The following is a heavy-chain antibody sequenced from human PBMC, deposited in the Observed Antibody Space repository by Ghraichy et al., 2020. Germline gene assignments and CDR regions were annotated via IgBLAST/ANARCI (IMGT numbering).Heavy chain of an antibody. CDR3: ARGSRVVRFYYYDGMDV. J-gene: IGHJ6*02. CDR2: ITSSSRIK. D-gene: IGHD4-23*01. V-gene: IGHV3-48*02. Sequence: GGSLRLSCAASGFSFSYYIMNWVRQSPGKGLEWVSYITSSSRIKSYADSVKGRFTISRDNAKNSLFLQMNSLTDEDTAVYYCARGSRVVRFYYYDGMDVWGQGTTVTVSS. CDR1: GFSFSYYI.